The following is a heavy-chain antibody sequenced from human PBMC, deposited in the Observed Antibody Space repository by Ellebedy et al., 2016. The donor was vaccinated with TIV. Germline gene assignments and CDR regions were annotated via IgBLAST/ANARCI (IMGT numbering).Heavy chain of an antibody. CDR2: IHHSGST. Sequence: MPSETLSLTCTVSGGSISIITYYWGWIRQPPGKGLEWIASIHHSGSTYYNPSLKSRVTISVDTSNNQFSLKLSSVTAADTAVYYCARLGYNGYHWYFDYWGQGTLVTVSS. CDR1: GGSISIITYY. V-gene: IGHV4-39*07. J-gene: IGHJ4*02. CDR3: ARLGYNGYHWYFDY. D-gene: IGHD5-12*01.